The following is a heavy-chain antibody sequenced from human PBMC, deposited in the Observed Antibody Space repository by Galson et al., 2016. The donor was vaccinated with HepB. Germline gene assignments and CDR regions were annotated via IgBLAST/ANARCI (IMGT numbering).Heavy chain of an antibody. D-gene: IGHD3-3*01. Sequence: TLSLTCTVSGGSISSGGYYWNWIRQRPGKGLEWIGYIFHSGNTYYNPSLKSRVTISIDRSKNQLSLNLSSVTAADTAVYYCATLFGASYYDFWTGYLPDWGRGTLVTVSS. J-gene: IGHJ4*02. V-gene: IGHV4-31*03. CDR3: ATLFGASYYDFWTGYLPD. CDR1: GGSISSGGYY. CDR2: IFHSGNT.